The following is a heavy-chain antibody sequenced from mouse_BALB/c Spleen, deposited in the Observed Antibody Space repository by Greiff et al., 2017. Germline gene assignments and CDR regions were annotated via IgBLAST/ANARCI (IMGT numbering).Heavy chain of an antibody. CDR2: IRNKANGYTT. V-gene: IGHV7-3*02. CDR1: GFTFTDYY. Sequence: EVQLVESGGGLVQPGGSLRLSCATSGFTFTDYYMSWVRQPPGKALEWLGFIRNKANGYTTEYSASVKGRFTISRDNSQSILYLQMNTLRAEDSATYYCARGFWYFDVWGAGTTVTVSS. J-gene: IGHJ1*01. CDR3: ARGFWYFDV.